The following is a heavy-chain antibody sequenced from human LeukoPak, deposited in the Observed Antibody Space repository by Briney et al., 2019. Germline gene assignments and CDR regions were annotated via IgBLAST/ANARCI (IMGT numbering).Heavy chain of an antibody. J-gene: IGHJ5*02. CDR2: IIPILGIA. Sequence: SVTVSCKASGGTFSSYAISWVRQAPGQGLEWMGRIIPILGIANYAQKFQGRVTITADKTTSTAYMELSSLRSEDTAVYYCARDPSEWELLRFDPWGQGTLVTVSS. D-gene: IGHD1-26*01. CDR1: GGTFSSYA. V-gene: IGHV1-69*04. CDR3: ARDPSEWELLRFDP.